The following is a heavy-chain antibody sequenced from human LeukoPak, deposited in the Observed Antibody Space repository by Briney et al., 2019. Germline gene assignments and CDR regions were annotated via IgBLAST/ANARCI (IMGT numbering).Heavy chain of an antibody. CDR2: ILYDGRNK. D-gene: IGHD2-15*01. CDR3: AKDLMKTGYCSGASCYGRTD. V-gene: IGHV3-30*18. J-gene: IGHJ4*02. CDR1: GFTFSNLA. Sequence: GRSLRLSCAASGFTFSNLAIHWVRQDPGKGLEWVAVILYDGRNKYYGDSVEGRFTISRDNSKNTVYLEMNSLRAEDTAVYYCAKDLMKTGYCSGASCYGRTDWGQGTLVTVSS.